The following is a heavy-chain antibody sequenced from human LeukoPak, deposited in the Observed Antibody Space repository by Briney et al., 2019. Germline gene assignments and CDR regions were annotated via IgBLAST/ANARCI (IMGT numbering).Heavy chain of an antibody. J-gene: IGHJ4*02. CDR1: GFTFSSSW. D-gene: IGHD2-21*02. V-gene: IGHV3-7*01. CDR3: ARYGLTAALDF. CDR2: IKPDGSEK. Sequence: GGSLRLSCAASGFTFSSSWMSWVRQAPGRGLEWVANIKPDGSEKFHVDSVKGRFTISRDNSKSSLSLQMNSLRAEDTAVYYCARYGLTAALDFWGQGTLVTVSS.